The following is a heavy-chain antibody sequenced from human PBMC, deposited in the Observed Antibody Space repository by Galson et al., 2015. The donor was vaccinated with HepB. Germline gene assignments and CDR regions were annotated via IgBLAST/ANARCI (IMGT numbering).Heavy chain of an antibody. CDR2: ISSSSSYI. Sequence: SLRLSCAASGFTFSSYSMNWVRQAPGKGLEWVSSISSSSSYIYYADSVKGRFTISRDNAKNSLYLQMNSLRAEDTAVYYCARDDRLRLHIDVWGQGTTVTVSS. D-gene: IGHD4-17*01. CDR1: GFTFSSYS. V-gene: IGHV3-21*01. CDR3: ARDDRLRLHIDV. J-gene: IGHJ6*02.